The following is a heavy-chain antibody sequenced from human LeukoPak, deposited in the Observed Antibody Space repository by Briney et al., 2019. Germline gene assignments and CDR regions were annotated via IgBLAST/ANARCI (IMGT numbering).Heavy chain of an antibody. J-gene: IGHJ4*02. V-gene: IGHV3-48*04. CDR1: GFTFSNYI. CDR2: ITTSSSII. Sequence: GGSLRLSCAASGFTFSNYIMNWVRQAPGKGLEWVSYITTSSSIIYYADSVKGRFTISRDNAKNTLYLQINSLRGDDTAVYYCARGPARDNYYPGDYWGQGTLVTVSS. CDR3: ARGPARDNYYPGDY. D-gene: IGHD1-26*01.